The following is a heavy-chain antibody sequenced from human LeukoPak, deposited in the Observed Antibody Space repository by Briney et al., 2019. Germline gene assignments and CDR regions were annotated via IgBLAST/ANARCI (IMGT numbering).Heavy chain of an antibody. CDR3: ARGRDTAMVCRD. CDR1: GGTLSSYA. Sequence: SVKVSCKASGGTLSSYAISWVRQAPGQGLEWMGGIIPIFGTANYAQKFQGRVTITADESTSTAYMELSSLRSEDTAVYYCARGRDTAMVCRDWGQGTLVTVSS. CDR2: IIPIFGTA. J-gene: IGHJ4*02. V-gene: IGHV1-69*13. D-gene: IGHD5-18*01.